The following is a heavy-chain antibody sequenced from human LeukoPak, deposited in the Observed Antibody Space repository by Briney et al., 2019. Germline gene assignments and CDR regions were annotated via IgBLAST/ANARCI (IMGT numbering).Heavy chain of an antibody. CDR3: AKDVDSSSWSSVGMDV. V-gene: IGHV3-23*01. CDR2: ISGSGGST. D-gene: IGHD6-13*01. Sequence: GGSLRLSCAASGFTFSSYAMSWVRQAPGKGLEWVSAISGSGGSTYYADFVKGRFTISRDNSKNTQYLQMNSLRAEDTAVYYCAKDVDSSSWSSVGMDVWGQGTTVTVSS. CDR1: GFTFSSYA. J-gene: IGHJ6*02.